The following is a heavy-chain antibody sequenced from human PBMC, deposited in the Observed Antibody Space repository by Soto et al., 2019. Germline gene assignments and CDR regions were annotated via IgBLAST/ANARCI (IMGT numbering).Heavy chain of an antibody. Sequence: VGSLRLSCAACGFTFSYYGMHWVRQAPGKGLEWVAVISYDGSKKYSADSVRGRFTISRDNSKNTLYLQMNSLRPEDTAVYYWAKDRVWNPFDDWGQGTLVTVSS. CDR3: AKDRVWNPFDD. D-gene: IGHD1-1*01. CDR2: ISYDGSKK. V-gene: IGHV3-30*18. CDR1: GFTFSYYG. J-gene: IGHJ4*02.